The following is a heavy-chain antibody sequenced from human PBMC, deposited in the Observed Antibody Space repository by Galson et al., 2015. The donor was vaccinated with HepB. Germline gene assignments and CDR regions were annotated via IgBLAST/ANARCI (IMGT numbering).Heavy chain of an antibody. J-gene: IGHJ3*02. D-gene: IGHD3-16*01. CDR1: GVSISRSY. V-gene: IGHV4-59*01. CDR3: ARDPSRLAFDI. CDR2: IYYSGST. Sequence: SETLSLTCTVSGVSISRSYWSWIRQPPGKGLEWIGYIYYSGSTNYNPSLQSRVTISLDTSKNQFSLKLTSVTAADTAVYYCARDPSRLAFDIWGQGTVVTVSS.